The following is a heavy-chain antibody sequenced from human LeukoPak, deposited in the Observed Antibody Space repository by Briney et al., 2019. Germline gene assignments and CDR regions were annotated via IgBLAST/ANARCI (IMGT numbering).Heavy chain of an antibody. CDR2: IIPIFGTA. CDR1: GDTFSSYT. CDR3: ARIRRDSSSWSYYFDY. V-gene: IGHV1-69*05. J-gene: IGHJ4*02. Sequence: SVKVSCKASGDTFSSYTVSWVRQAPGQGLEWMGGIIPIFGTANYAQKFQGRVTITTDESTSTAYMELSGLRSEDTAVYYCARIRRDSSSWSYYFDYWGQGTLVTVSS. D-gene: IGHD6-13*01.